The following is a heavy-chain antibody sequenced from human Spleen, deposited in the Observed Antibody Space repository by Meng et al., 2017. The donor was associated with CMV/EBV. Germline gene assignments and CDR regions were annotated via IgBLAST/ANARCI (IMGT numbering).Heavy chain of an antibody. J-gene: IGHJ4*02. V-gene: IGHV1-2*02. D-gene: IGHD6-19*01. CDR2: VNSNNDAT. CDR1: GFTFSDYY. CDR3: VRSSGWSLFDY. Sequence: QVQLVQSGAAMKQPGASVKVSCTTSGFTFSDYYIHWVRQAPGQGLEWMGWVNSNNDATNYARKFQGRVSMTRDTSISTAHMELSRLMSDDTAVYYCVRSSGWSLFDYWGQGTLVTVSS.